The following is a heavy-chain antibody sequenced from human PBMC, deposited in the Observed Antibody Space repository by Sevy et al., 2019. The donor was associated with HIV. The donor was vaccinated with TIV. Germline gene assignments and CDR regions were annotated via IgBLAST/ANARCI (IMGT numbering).Heavy chain of an antibody. CDR2: ISDDGSNK. J-gene: IGHJ4*02. CDR1: GFTFTNYG. CDR3: AKVGLLSSYMYDFDY. V-gene: IGHV3-30*18. D-gene: IGHD2-15*01. Sequence: GGSLRLSCAISGFTFTNYGMHWVRQAPGKGLEWVAVISDDGSNKEYADSVKGRFTISRDNSKNTLYLQMYSLRPEDTAVYYCAKVGLLSSYMYDFDYWGQGTLVTVSS.